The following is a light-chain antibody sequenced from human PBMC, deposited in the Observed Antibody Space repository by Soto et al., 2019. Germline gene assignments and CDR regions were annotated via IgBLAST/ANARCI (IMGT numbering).Light chain of an antibody. J-gene: IGKJ4*01. V-gene: IGKV1-5*01. Sequence: DIQMTQSPSTLSASVGYRVTITCRASQSIGRWLAWYQQKPGKDPNLLMYDASGLQTGVPPRFSGSGSGTEFTLTISRLQPDDFATYDCQHYSHASWTFGRGTTMAIK. CDR2: DAS. CDR1: QSIGRW. CDR3: QHYSHASWT.